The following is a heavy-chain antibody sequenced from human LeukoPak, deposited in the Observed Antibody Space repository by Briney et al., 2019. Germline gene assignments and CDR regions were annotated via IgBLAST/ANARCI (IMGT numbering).Heavy chain of an antibody. D-gene: IGHD6-25*01. J-gene: IGHJ6*02. V-gene: IGHV3-7*03. Sequence: PGGSLRLSCAASGFTFSSYWMSWVRQAPGKGLEWVANIKQDGSEKYYVDSVKGRFTISRDNAKNSLYLQMNSLRAEDTAVYYCARLGPADYYYYYGMDVWGQGTTVTVSS. CDR1: GFTFSSYW. CDR2: IKQDGSEK. CDR3: ARLGPADYYYYYGMDV.